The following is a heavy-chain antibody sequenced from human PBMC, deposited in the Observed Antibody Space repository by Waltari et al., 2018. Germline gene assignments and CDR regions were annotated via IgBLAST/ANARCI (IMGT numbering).Heavy chain of an antibody. Sequence: QVQLVESGGGVVHPGRSLRLSCAASGFTFSSYGMHWVRQAPGKGLGWVAVIWYDGSNKYYADSVKGRFTISRDNSKNTLYLQMNSLRAEDTAVYYCAREPPANYYMDVWGKGTTVTVSS. J-gene: IGHJ6*03. CDR1: GFTFSSYG. CDR2: IWYDGSNK. CDR3: AREPPANYYMDV. V-gene: IGHV3-33*01.